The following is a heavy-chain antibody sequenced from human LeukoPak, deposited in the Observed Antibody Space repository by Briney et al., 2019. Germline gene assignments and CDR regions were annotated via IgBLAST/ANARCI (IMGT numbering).Heavy chain of an antibody. V-gene: IGHV1-2*04. CDR1: GYSLTDHC. J-gene: IGHJ4*02. Sequence: ASVKVSCKASGYSLTDHCMHWVRQAPGQGLEWMGWINPHSGDTNSTQKFQGWVTMTRDTSISTAYMELSRLRSDDTAVYYCARDTAGGPGSLDYWGQGTLVTVSS. CDR3: ARDTAGGPGSLDY. D-gene: IGHD5-18*01. CDR2: INPHSGDT.